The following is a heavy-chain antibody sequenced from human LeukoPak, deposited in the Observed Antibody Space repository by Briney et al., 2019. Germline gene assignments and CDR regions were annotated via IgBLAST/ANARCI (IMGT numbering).Heavy chain of an antibody. V-gene: IGHV1-2*02. Sequence: ASVKVSCKASGYTFTGYYIHWVRQALGQGLEWMGWINPNSGVTNYAQNFQGRVTMTRGTSISTAYMGLSRLTSDDTAVYYCARRGAVPVEYLQYWGQGTLVTVSS. D-gene: IGHD6-19*01. J-gene: IGHJ1*01. CDR1: GYTFTGYY. CDR3: ARRGAVPVEYLQY. CDR2: INPNSGVT.